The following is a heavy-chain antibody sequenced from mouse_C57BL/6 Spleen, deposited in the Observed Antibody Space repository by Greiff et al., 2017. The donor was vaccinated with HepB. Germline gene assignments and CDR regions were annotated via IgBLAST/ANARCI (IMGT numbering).Heavy chain of an antibody. Sequence: VQLQQSGPVLVKPGASVKMSCKASGYTFTDYYMNWVKQSHGKSLEWIGVINPYNGGTSYNQKFKGKATLTVDKSSSTAYMELNSLTSEDSAVYYCARSIPITRTFDYWGQGTTLTVSS. CDR3: ARSIPITRTFDY. CDR1: GYTFTDYY. CDR2: INPYNGGT. D-gene: IGHD1-1*01. V-gene: IGHV1-19*01. J-gene: IGHJ2*01.